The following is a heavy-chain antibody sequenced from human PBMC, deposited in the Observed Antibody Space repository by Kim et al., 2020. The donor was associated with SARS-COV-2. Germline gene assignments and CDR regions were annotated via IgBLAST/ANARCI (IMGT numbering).Heavy chain of an antibody. D-gene: IGHD5-18*01. Sequence: GSLRLSCTASGFTFGDYAMSWVRQAPGKGLEWVGFIRSKAYGGTTEYAASVKGRFTISRDDSKSIAYLQMNSLKTEDTAVYYCTRDDTAMAPYYYYGMDVWGQGTTVTVSS. CDR2: IRSKAYGGTT. CDR1: GFTFGDYA. CDR3: TRDDTAMAPYYYYGMDV. J-gene: IGHJ6*02. V-gene: IGHV3-49*04.